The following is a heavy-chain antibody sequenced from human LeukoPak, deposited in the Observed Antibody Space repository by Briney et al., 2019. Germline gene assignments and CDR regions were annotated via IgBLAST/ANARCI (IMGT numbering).Heavy chain of an antibody. CDR3: ARGPPPYCSDDSCYSFLYFHH. J-gene: IGHJ1*01. V-gene: IGHV1-8*01. CDR1: GYTFTSYD. CDR2: MNPNSGNT. D-gene: IGHD2-15*01. Sequence: GASVKVSCKASGYTFTSYDINWVRQAAGQGLEWMGWMNPNSGNTGYAQKLQGRVTMTRDTSISTAYLELTTLRPDDTAVYYCARGPPPYCSDDSCYSFLYFHHWGQGTLVTVSS.